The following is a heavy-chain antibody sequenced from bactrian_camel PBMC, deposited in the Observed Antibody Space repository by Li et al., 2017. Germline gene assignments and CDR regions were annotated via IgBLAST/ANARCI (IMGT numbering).Heavy chain of an antibody. CDR3: AAVRRFPLQTCPTEKNRYNY. CDR2: LDWRGIT. J-gene: IGHJ4*01. CDR1: GRNYVKWC. Sequence: VESGGDSVQAGGSLRLSCAASGRNYVKWCMGWFRQVPGKEREGLATLDWRGITAYADSVKGRFTISKDNDKNIPYLEMNSLKAEDSAMYYCAAVRRFPLQTCPTEKNRYNYWGQGTQVTVS. D-gene: IGHD2*01. V-gene: IGHV3S55*01.